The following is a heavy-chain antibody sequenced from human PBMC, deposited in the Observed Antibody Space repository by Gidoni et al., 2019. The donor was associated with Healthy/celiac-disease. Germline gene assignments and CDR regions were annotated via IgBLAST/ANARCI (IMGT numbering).Heavy chain of an antibody. CDR1: VRTFSSYA. CDR2: IIPIFGTA. CDR3: ARSLGQLDPGYYYGMDV. V-gene: IGHV1-69*01. J-gene: IGHJ6*02. Sequence: QVQLVQSGAEVKKPGSSVKVSCKASVRTFSSYAISWVRQGPGQGLEWMGGIIPIFGTANYAQKFQGRVTITADESTSTAYMELSSLRSEDTAVYYCARSLGQLDPGYYYGMDVWGQGTTVTVSS. D-gene: IGHD6-6*01.